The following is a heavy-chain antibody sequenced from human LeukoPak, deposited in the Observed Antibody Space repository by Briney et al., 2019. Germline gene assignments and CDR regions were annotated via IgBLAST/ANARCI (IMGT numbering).Heavy chain of an antibody. V-gene: IGHV4-34*01. Sequence: PSDTLSLTCAVYGGSFSGYYWSWIRQPPGKGLEWIGEINHSGSTNYNPSLKSRVTISVDTSKNQFSLKLSSVTAADTAVYYCARDQVVVVPAATEPHYYYYYYMDVWGKGTTVTVSS. D-gene: IGHD2-2*01. CDR3: ARDQVVVVPAATEPHYYYYYYMDV. CDR1: GGSFSGYY. J-gene: IGHJ6*03. CDR2: INHSGST.